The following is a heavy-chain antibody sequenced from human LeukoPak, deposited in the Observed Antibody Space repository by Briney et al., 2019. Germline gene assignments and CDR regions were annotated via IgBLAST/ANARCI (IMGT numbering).Heavy chain of an antibody. CDR1: GYTFTSYG. CDR3: ARGYYYGSGSSLDY. D-gene: IGHD3-10*01. CDR2: MNPNSGNT. J-gene: IGHJ4*02. Sequence: GASVKVSCKASGYTFTSYGISWVRQAPGQGLEWMGWMNPNSGNTGYAQKFQGRVTMTRNTSISTAYMELSSLRSEDTAVYYCARGYYYGSGSSLDYWGQGTLVTVSS. V-gene: IGHV1-8*02.